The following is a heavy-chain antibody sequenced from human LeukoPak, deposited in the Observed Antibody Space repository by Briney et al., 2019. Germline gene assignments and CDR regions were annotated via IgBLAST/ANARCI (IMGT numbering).Heavy chain of an antibody. V-gene: IGHV1-18*04. D-gene: IGHD3-10*01. CDR3: ARAYGSGSFSRMDV. CDR1: GYTFTSYG. CDR2: ISAYNGNT. J-gene: IGHJ6*04. Sequence: EASVTVSCKASGYTFTSYGISWVRQAPGQGLEGMGWISAYNGNTNYAQKLQGRVTITTDTSTGTAYMELRSLRSDDTAVYYCARAYGSGSFSRMDVWGKGTTVTVSS.